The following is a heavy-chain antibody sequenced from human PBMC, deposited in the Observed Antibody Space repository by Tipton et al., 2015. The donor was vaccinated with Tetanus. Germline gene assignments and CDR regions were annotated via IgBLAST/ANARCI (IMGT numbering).Heavy chain of an antibody. CDR1: GGSFSGYY. J-gene: IGHJ3*02. CDR2: INHSGST. D-gene: IGHD3-22*01. CDR3: ARFDSSGYYVGHAFDI. V-gene: IGHV4-34*01. Sequence: TLSFTCAVYGGSFSGYYWGWIRQPPGKGLEWIGEINHSGSTNYNPSLKSRVTISVDTSKNQFSLKLSSVTAADTAVYYCARFDSSGYYVGHAFDIWGQGTMVTVSS.